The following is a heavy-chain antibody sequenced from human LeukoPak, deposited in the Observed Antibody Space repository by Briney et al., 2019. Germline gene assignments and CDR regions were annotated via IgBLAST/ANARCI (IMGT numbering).Heavy chain of an antibody. V-gene: IGHV4-4*08. J-gene: IGHJ5*02. D-gene: IGHD2-2*01. CDR2: IYSSGST. CDR1: GGSIRSYY. CDR3: AREYIVVVPAALGTHNWFDP. Sequence: PSETLSLTCTVSGGSIRSYYWSWIRQPPGEGLEWIGYIYSSGSTNYNPSLKSRVTISVDTSKNQFSLKLSSVTAADTAVYYCAREYIVVVPAALGTHNWFDPWGQGTLVTVSS.